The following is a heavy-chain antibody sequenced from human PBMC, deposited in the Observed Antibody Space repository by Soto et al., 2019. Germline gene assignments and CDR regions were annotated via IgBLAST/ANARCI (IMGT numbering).Heavy chain of an antibody. V-gene: IGHV3-23*01. CDR2: ISGSGGST. Sequence: GGSLRLSCAASGFTFSSYAMSWFRQAPGKGLEWVSAISGSGGSTYYADSVKGRFTISRDNSKNTLYLQMNSLRAEDTAVYYCAKLVLRFLEWFAAGMDVWGQGTTVTVSS. J-gene: IGHJ6*02. CDR3: AKLVLRFLEWFAAGMDV. CDR1: GFTFSSYA. D-gene: IGHD3-3*01.